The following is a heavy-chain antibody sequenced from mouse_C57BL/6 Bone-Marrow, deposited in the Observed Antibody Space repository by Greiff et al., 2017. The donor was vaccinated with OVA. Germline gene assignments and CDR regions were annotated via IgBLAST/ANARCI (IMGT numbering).Heavy chain of an antibody. CDR1: GFTFSSYA. Sequence: EVKLMESGEGLVKPGGSLKLSCAASGFTFSSYAMSWVRQTPETRLEWVAYLSSGGDYIYYADTVKGRFTISRDNARNTLYLQMSSLKSEDTAMYYCTREGWDCAWFAYWGQGTLVTVSA. CDR2: LSSGGDYI. CDR3: TREGWDCAWFAY. V-gene: IGHV5-9-1*02. J-gene: IGHJ3*01. D-gene: IGHD3-3*01.